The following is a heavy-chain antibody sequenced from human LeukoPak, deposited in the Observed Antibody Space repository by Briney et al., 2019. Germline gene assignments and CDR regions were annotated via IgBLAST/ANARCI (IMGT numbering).Heavy chain of an antibody. D-gene: IGHD3-10*01. J-gene: IGHJ5*02. CDR3: ARDRAGAEDWFDP. CDR2: ISSSSSYI. Sequence: PGGSLRLSCAASGFTFSSYSMNWVRQAPGKGLEWVSFISSSSSYIYYADSVKGRFTISRDNAKNSLYLQMNSLRAEDTAVYYCARDRAGAEDWFDPWGQGTLVTVSS. V-gene: IGHV3-21*01. CDR1: GFTFSSYS.